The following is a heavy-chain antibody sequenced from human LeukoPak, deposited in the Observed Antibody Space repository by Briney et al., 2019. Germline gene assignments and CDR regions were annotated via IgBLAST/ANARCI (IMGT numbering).Heavy chain of an antibody. V-gene: IGHV3-9*01. CDR1: TFTFGDYV. CDR3: AKDRTATPDAFDI. Sequence: GGSLRLSCVASTFTFGDYVMHWVRQVPGKGLEWVSGISWNSGLIGYADSVEGRFTISRDNTKNSLYLQMNSLSSVDTALYYCAKDRTATPDAFDIWGQGTMVIVYS. D-gene: IGHD2-15*01. J-gene: IGHJ3*02. CDR2: ISWNSGLI.